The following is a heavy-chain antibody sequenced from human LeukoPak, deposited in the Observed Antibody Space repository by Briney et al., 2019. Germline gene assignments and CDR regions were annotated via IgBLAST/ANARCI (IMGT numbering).Heavy chain of an antibody. CDR2: ISGSGDTT. CDR1: GFTFSSYA. D-gene: IGHD3-10*01. Sequence: GGSLRLSCAASGFTFSSYAMSWVRQAPGKGLEWVSEISGSGDTTYYADSVKGRFTISRDNSKNTLYLQMNSLRAEDTAVYHCAKELWFGGSAFDHWGQGTLVTVSS. J-gene: IGHJ4*02. CDR3: AKELWFGGSAFDH. V-gene: IGHV3-23*01.